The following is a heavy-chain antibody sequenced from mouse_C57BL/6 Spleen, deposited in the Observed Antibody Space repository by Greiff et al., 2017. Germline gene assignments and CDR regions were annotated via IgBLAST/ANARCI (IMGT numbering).Heavy chain of an antibody. CDR3: ARIVYDGYYFRFAY. V-gene: IGHV8-8*01. CDR1: GFSLSTFGMG. Sequence: VMLVESGPGILQPSQTLSLTCSFSGFSLSTFGMGVGWIRQPSGKGLEWLAHIWWDDDKYYNPALKSRLTISKDTSKNQVFLKIANVDTADTATYYCARIVYDGYYFRFAYWGQGTLVTVSA. D-gene: IGHD2-3*01. J-gene: IGHJ3*01. CDR2: IWWDDDK.